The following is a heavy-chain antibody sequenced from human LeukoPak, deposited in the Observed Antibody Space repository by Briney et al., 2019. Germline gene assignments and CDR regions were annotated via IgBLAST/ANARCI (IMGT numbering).Heavy chain of an antibody. CDR2: ISGSDGRT. CDR1: GFTFSSYA. CDR3: ARGLGSGWYGDY. V-gene: IGHV3-23*01. Sequence: GRSLRLSCAASGFTFSSYAMSWVRQAPGKGLEWVSAISGSDGRTYYADSVKGRFTISRDNSKNTLYLQMNSLRAEDTAVYYCARGLGSGWYGDYWGQGTLVTVSS. D-gene: IGHD6-19*01. J-gene: IGHJ4*02.